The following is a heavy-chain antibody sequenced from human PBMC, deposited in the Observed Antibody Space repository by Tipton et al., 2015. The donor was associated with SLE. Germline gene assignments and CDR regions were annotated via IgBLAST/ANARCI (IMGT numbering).Heavy chain of an antibody. CDR2: INAGNGNT. J-gene: IGHJ6*02. Sequence: QVQLVQSGPEVKKPGASVKVSCKASGYTFTNYAIHWVRQAPGQRLEWMGWINAGNGNTKYSQEFQGRVTITRDTSASTAYMELSSLRSEDTAVYYCARRGAGYGMDVWGQGTTVTVSS. CDR1: GYTFTNYA. V-gene: IGHV1-3*01. D-gene: IGHD1-26*01. CDR3: ARRGAGYGMDV.